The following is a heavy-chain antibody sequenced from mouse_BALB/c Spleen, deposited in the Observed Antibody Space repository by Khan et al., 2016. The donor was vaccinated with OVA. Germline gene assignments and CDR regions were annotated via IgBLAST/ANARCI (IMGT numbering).Heavy chain of an antibody. CDR2: ISSTGST. D-gene: IGHD2-12*01. CDR1: GYSITSDYA. J-gene: IGHJ4*01. CDR3: ARSLYYSTVYALDC. V-gene: IGHV3-2*02. Sequence: EVQLVESGPGLVKPSQSLSLTCTVTGYSITSDYAWNWIRQFPGNKLEWMGYISSTGSTNYNPSLKSRISITRDTSKNQFFLQLKSVTTEDTATYYCARSLYYSTVYALDCWGRATSIPVSS.